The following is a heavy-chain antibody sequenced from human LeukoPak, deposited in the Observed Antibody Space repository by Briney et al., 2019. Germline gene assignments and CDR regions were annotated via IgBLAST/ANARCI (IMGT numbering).Heavy chain of an antibody. CDR2: MNPNSGNT. V-gene: IGHV1-8*03. Sequence: ASVKVSCKASGYTFTSYDINWVRQATGQGLEWMGWMNPNSGNTGYAQKFQGRVTITRNTSISTAYMELSSLRSEDTAVYYCARGRQDSSSWCPDYWGQGTLVTVSS. CDR3: ARGRQDSSSWCPDY. CDR1: GYTFTSYD. J-gene: IGHJ4*02. D-gene: IGHD6-13*01.